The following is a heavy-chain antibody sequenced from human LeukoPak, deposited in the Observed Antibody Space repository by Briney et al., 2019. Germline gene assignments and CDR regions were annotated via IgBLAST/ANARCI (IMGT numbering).Heavy chain of an antibody. Sequence: PGGSLKISCKDSGYSFSTYWDGWVRQMPGKGLEYMGIIFPGTSEVRYSPAFQGQVTISADKSLSSAYLQWTSLKASDSAMYYCARHTGRPQAGWFDPWGQGTLVTVSS. CDR2: IFPGTSEV. CDR1: GYSFSTYW. V-gene: IGHV5-51*01. J-gene: IGHJ5*02. D-gene: IGHD3-10*01. CDR3: ARHTGRPQAGWFDP.